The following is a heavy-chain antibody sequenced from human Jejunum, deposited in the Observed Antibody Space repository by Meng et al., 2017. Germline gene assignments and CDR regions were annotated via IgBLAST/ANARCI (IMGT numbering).Heavy chain of an antibody. CDR2: INPNSGGT. CDR3: ARESGGSNQYYFDY. Sequence: QVDQVQPGAEVKKRGASVTLSSKTAGSTFTGYYVHWVRQAPGKGLEWMGRINPNSGGTNFAQKFQGRITMARDTSISTAYMGLTTLRSDDTAVYYCARESGGSNQYYFDYWGQGTLVTVSS. D-gene: IGHD2-15*01. CDR1: GSTFTGYY. V-gene: IGHV1-2*06. J-gene: IGHJ4*02.